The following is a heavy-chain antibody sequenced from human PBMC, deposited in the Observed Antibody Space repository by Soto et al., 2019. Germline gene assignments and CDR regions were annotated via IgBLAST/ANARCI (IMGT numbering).Heavy chain of an antibody. D-gene: IGHD3-10*01. J-gene: IGHJ4*02. CDR3: SRHQSGSVNSNFDF. V-gene: IGHV5-51*01. Sequence: GASLKISCKGSGYSFTRYWIGWVRQMPGEGLEWMGIIDPGDSDTRYSPSFQGQVTISADMSIITAYLQWSSLKASDTAMYYCSRHQSGSVNSNFDFWGQGTPVTVSS. CDR1: GYSFTRYW. CDR2: IDPGDSDT.